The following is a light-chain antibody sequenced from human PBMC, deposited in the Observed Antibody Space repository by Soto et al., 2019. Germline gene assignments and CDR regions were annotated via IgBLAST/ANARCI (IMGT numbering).Light chain of an antibody. CDR1: SSDVGGYNY. Sequence: QSDLTQPPSASGSPGQSVTISCTGTSSDVGGYNYVSWYQQHPGKAPKLMIYEVSKRPSGVPDRFSGSKSGNTASLTVSGLQAEDEADYYCSSYAGSNNWNFGTGTKLTVL. CDR3: SSYAGSNNWN. J-gene: IGLJ1*01. V-gene: IGLV2-8*01. CDR2: EVS.